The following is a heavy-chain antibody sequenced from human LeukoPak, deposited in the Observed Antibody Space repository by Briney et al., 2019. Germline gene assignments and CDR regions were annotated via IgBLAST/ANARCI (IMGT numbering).Heavy chain of an antibody. CDR3: ARAGYCSGGSCYGSDY. CDR1: GFTFSNYG. D-gene: IGHD2-15*01. Sequence: PGGSLRLSCAASGFTFSNYGVHWVRQAPGKGLEWVTVISNDGSIKYYVDSVEGRFTISRDNSKNTLYLQMDSLRAEDTAVYYCARAGYCSGGSCYGSDYWGQGTLVSVSS. J-gene: IGHJ4*02. CDR2: ISNDGSIK. V-gene: IGHV3-30*03.